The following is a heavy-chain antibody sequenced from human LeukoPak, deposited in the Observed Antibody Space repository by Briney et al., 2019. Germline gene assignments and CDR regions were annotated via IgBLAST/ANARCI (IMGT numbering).Heavy chain of an antibody. J-gene: IGHJ4*02. V-gene: IGHV4-4*02. D-gene: IGHD2-15*01. CDR2: VYHTGST. Sequence: SGTLSLTCEVSGGSISSRNWWSWVRPPPGKGLEWIGEVYHTGSTNYNPSLKSRVTISVDTSKNQFSLKLRSVTAADTAVYYCARVTGYVIEDNFDYWGQGTLVTVSS. CDR1: GGSISSRNW. CDR3: ARVTGYVIEDNFDY.